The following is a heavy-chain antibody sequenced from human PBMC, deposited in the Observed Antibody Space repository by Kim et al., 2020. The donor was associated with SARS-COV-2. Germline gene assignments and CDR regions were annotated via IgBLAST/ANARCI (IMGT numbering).Heavy chain of an antibody. CDR3: ARDQAYYYDSSGYRNEGVFDY. Sequence: GGSLRLSCAASGFTFSSYWMSWVRQAPGKGLEWVANIKQDGSEKYYVDSVKGRFTISRDNAKNSLYLQMNSLRAEDTAVYYCARDQAYYYDSSGYRNEGVFDYWGQGTRVTVSS. V-gene: IGHV3-7*01. CDR1: GFTFSSYW. J-gene: IGHJ4*02. D-gene: IGHD3-22*01. CDR2: IKQDGSEK.